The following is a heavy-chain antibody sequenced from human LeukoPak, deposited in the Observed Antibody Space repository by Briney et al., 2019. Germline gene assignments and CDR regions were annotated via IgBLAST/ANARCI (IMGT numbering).Heavy chain of an antibody. CDR1: GGSISSSSYY. D-gene: IGHD1-1*01. CDR3: ARLTRRPAYYFDY. CDR2: IYYSGST. V-gene: IGHV4-39*01. J-gene: IGHJ4*02. Sequence: SETLSLTCTVSGGSISSSSYYWGWIRQPPGKGLEWIGSIYYSGSTYYNPSLKSRVTISVDTSKNQFSLKLSSVTAADTAVYYCARLTRRPAYYFDYWGQGTLVTVSS.